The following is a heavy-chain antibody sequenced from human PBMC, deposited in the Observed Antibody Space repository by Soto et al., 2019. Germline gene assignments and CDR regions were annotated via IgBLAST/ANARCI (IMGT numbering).Heavy chain of an antibody. V-gene: IGHV1-2*04. Sequence: ASVKVSCTASGYTFTGYYMHWVRQAPGQGLEWMGWINPNSGGTNYAQKFQGWVTMTRDTSISTAYMELSRLRSDDTAVYYCALNYDILTGYYEFDYWGQGTLVTVSS. D-gene: IGHD3-9*01. CDR2: INPNSGGT. CDR3: ALNYDILTGYYEFDY. CDR1: GYTFTGYY. J-gene: IGHJ4*02.